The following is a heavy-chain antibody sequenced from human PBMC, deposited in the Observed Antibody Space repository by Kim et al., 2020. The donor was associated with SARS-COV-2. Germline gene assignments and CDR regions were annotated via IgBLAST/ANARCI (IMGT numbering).Heavy chain of an antibody. Sequence: DYAAPVKGRFTISRDASKNTLYLQMNSLKTEDTAVYYCTTDTPGAGPDYWGQGTLVTVSS. J-gene: IGHJ4*02. CDR3: TTDTPGAGPDY. V-gene: IGHV3-15*01. D-gene: IGHD4-17*01.